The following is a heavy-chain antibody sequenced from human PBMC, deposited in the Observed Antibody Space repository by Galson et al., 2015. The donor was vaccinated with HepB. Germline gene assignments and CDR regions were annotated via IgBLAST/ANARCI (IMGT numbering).Heavy chain of an antibody. J-gene: IGHJ5*02. CDR2: IIPIFGTA. D-gene: IGHD3-22*01. CDR1: GGTFSSYA. Sequence: SVKVSCKASGGTFSSYAISWVRQAPGQGLEWMGGIIPIFGTANYAQKFQGRVTITADESTSTAYMELSSLRSEDTAVYYCACSITMIVANWFDPWGQGTLVTVSS. V-gene: IGHV1-69*13. CDR3: ACSITMIVANWFDP.